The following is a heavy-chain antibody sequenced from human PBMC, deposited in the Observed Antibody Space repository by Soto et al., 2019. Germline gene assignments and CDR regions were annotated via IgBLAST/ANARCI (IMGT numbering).Heavy chain of an antibody. D-gene: IGHD2-2*01. J-gene: IGHJ4*02. CDR1: GGSISNSDYY. V-gene: IGHV4-39*01. CDR2: IYYSGST. CDR3: ARQGYCSSITCYADY. Sequence: SETLPLTCTVSGGSISNSDYYWGWIRQSPGKGLEWIGNIYYSGSTYYNPSLKSPVTISVDTSKDQFSLQLSSVTAADTAVYYCARQGYCSSITCYADYWGLGTLVTVS.